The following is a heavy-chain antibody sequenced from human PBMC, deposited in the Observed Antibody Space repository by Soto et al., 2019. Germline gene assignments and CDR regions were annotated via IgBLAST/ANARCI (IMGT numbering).Heavy chain of an antibody. V-gene: IGHV4-30-4*01. CDR2: IYYSGTT. J-gene: IGHJ4*02. Sequence: PSETLSLTCTVSGGSISSRDYYWSWNRPPPGQGLELIGYIYYSGTTYYNPSLKSRLNISLDTSKNQFSLKLSSVTAADTAVYFCARVTFYDSSGSYYFDYWGQGTLVTVSS. CDR3: ARVTFYDSSGSYYFDY. CDR1: GGSISSRDYY. D-gene: IGHD3-22*01.